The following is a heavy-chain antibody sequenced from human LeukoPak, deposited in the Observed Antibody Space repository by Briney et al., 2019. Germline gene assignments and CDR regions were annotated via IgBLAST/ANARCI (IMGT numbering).Heavy chain of an antibody. CDR3: ARDSIRSGYHPTPFDY. J-gene: IGHJ4*02. D-gene: IGHD3-22*01. V-gene: IGHV3-48*03. CDR1: GFTFSSYE. CDR2: ISSSGSTI. Sequence: GGSLTLSCAASGFTFSSYEMNWVRQAPGKGLEWVSYISSSGSTIYYADSVKGRFTISRDNAKNSLYLQMNSLRAEDTAVYYCARDSIRSGYHPTPFDYWGAGTLVTVSS.